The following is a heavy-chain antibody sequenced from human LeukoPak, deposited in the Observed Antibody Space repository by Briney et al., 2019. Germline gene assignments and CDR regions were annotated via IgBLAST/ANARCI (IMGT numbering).Heavy chain of an antibody. CDR2: IYYSGST. Sequence: KASETLSLTCTVSGGSISGSSYYWGWIRQPPGKGLEWIGSIYYSGSTYYNPSLKSRVTISVDTSKNQFSLKLNSVTATDTAVYYCARHNWFDPWGQGTLVTVSS. V-gene: IGHV4-39*01. CDR3: ARHNWFDP. J-gene: IGHJ5*02. CDR1: GGSISGSSYY.